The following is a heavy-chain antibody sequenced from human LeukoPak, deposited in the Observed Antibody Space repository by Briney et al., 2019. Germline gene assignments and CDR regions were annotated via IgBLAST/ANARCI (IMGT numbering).Heavy chain of an antibody. Sequence: GGSLRLSCAASGFTFSSYAMSWVRQAPGKGLEWVSAISGSGGSTYYADSVKGRFTISRDNSKNTLYLQMNSLRAEDTAVYYCAKSWGKYVRSGPCWFDPWGQGTLVTVSS. V-gene: IGHV3-23*01. D-gene: IGHD3-10*02. CDR1: GFTFSSYA. J-gene: IGHJ5*02. CDR2: ISGSGGST. CDR3: AKSWGKYVRSGPCWFDP.